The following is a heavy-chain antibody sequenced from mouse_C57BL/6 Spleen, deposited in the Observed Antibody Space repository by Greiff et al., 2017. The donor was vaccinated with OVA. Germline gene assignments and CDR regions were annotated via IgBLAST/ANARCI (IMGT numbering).Heavy chain of an antibody. J-gene: IGHJ2*01. Sequence: EVKLVESGPGLAKPSQTLSLTCSVTGYSITSDYWNWIRKFPGNKLEYMGYISYSGSTYYTPSLKSRISITRDTSKNQYYLQLNSVTTEDTATYYCARSPNWDGGYFDYWGQGTTLTVSS. CDR1: GYSITSDY. CDR2: ISYSGST. D-gene: IGHD4-1*01. CDR3: ARSPNWDGGYFDY. V-gene: IGHV3-8*01.